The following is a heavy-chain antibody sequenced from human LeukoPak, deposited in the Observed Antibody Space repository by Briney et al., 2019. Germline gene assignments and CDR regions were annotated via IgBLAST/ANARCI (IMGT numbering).Heavy chain of an antibody. CDR2: ISYDGSNE. V-gene: IGHV3-30*18. D-gene: IGHD3-10*01. CDR1: GFTFSSFG. CDR3: AKDHGSGNFHGMDV. J-gene: IGHJ6*02. Sequence: PGGSLRLSCAASGFTFSSFGVHWVRQAPGKGLEWVAFISYDGSNEYYTDSLKGRFTISRDNSKNTLYLQMHSLRAEDTAVYYCAKDHGSGNFHGMDVWGQGTTVTVCS.